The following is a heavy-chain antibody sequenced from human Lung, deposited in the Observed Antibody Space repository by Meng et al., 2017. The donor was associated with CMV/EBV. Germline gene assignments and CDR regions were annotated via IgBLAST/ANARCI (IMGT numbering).Heavy chain of an antibody. Sequence: KVSCXASGGTFSSYAISWVRQAPGQGLEWMGGIIPIFGTANYAQKFQGRVTITTDESTSTAYMELSSLRSEDTAVYYCASKAGVVPAAIPVYYYYGMDVWGQGTTVTVSS. CDR3: ASKAGVVPAAIPVYYYYGMDV. CDR2: IIPIFGTA. V-gene: IGHV1-69*05. CDR1: GGTFSSYA. J-gene: IGHJ6*02. D-gene: IGHD2-2*02.